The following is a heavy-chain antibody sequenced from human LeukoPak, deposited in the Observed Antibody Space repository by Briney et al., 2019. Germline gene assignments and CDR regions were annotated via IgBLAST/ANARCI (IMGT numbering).Heavy chain of an antibody. J-gene: IGHJ4*02. D-gene: IGHD1-26*01. V-gene: IGHV3-23*01. CDR3: AKSGSYQPYYFDY. Sequence: PGGSLRLSCAASGFTFSSYAMSWVRQAPGKGLEWVSAISGSGGSTYYADSVKGRFTISRDNSKNTLYLQMNSLRAEDTAVYCCAKSGSYQPYYFDYWGQGTLVTVSS. CDR1: GFTFSSYA. CDR2: ISGSGGST.